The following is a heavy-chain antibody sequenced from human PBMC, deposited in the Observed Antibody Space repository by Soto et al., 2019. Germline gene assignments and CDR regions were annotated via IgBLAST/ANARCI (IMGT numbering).Heavy chain of an antibody. CDR2: IFSSGST. CDR3: AREGSYSAYNFAHGIQLWSFDF. J-gene: IGHJ4*02. Sequence: SETLCLTCTVSGGSINTFYWSWVRQPAGKGLEWIGRIFSSGSTSFNPSLESRVAMSVDTSKNHFSLNLSSVTAADMAVYYCAREGSYSAYNFAHGIQLWSFDFWGQGALVTVSS. V-gene: IGHV4-4*07. D-gene: IGHD5-12*01. CDR1: GGSINTFY.